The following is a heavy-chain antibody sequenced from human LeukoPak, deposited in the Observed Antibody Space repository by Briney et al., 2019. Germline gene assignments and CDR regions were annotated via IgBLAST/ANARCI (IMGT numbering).Heavy chain of an antibody. CDR1: GDSLSRYY. CDR2: ISNSGST. CDR3: ARDGETAGFDY. D-gene: IGHD2-21*02. V-gene: IGHV4-4*07. Sequence: PSETLSLTCTVSGDSLSRYYWSWIRQPAGKGLDWIGRISNSGSTNYNPSLKSRLTLSVDTSKNQFSLKLSSVTAADTAVYYCARDGETAGFDYWGQGTLVTVSS. J-gene: IGHJ4*02.